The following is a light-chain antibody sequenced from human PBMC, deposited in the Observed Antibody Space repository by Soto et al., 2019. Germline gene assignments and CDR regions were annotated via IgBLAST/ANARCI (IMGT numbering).Light chain of an antibody. Sequence: EIVLTQSPATLSLSPGERATLSCRASQSVSSYLDWHQQKPGQAPRVLIYDASNRATGIPARFSGSGSGTDFTLTISSLEPEDFAVYYCQRRSNWPITFGQGTRLEIK. CDR2: DAS. J-gene: IGKJ5*01. V-gene: IGKV3-11*01. CDR3: QRRSNWPIT. CDR1: QSVSSY.